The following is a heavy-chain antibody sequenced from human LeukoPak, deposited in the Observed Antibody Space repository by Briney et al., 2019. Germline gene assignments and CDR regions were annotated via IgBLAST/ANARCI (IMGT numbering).Heavy chain of an antibody. CDR3: ARQTSSWNP. CDR2: MYYKSGWKY. CDR1: GDSVSSNSTS. J-gene: IGHJ5*02. V-gene: IGHV6-1*01. Sequence: SQTLSLTCDISGDSVSSNSTSWNWIRQSPSRGLEWLGRMYYKSGWKYVYAVSVEGRITISSDTSKNQFSLQLTSVTSEDTAIYYCARQTSSWNPWGQGTPVTVSS. D-gene: IGHD6-13*01.